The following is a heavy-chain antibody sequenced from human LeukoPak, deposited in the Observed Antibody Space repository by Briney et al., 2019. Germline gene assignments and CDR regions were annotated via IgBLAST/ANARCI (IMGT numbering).Heavy chain of an antibody. CDR2: IKEDGHEK. CDR3: ARHGYYVFDY. V-gene: IGHV3-7*01. Sequence: GSLRLSCAGSGFTFSSHWMGWVRQAPGKGLEWLANIKEDGHEKYYVDSVQGRFTISRDNAKNSLFLQMDSLRAEDTAVYFCARHGYYVFDYWGQGTLVTVSS. D-gene: IGHD4-17*01. CDR1: GFTFSSHW. J-gene: IGHJ4*02.